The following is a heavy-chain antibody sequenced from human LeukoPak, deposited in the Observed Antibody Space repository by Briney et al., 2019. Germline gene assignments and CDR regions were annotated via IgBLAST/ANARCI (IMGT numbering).Heavy chain of an antibody. Sequence: SETLSLTCTVSGGSISSYYWSWIRQPPGKGLEWIGYIYYSGSTNYNPSLKSRVTISVDTSKNQFSLQLNSVTPEDTAVYYCARAVDTAMYYYYYYMDVWGKGTTVTVSS. V-gene: IGHV4-59*12. D-gene: IGHD5-18*01. CDR1: GGSISSYY. J-gene: IGHJ6*03. CDR2: IYYSGST. CDR3: ARAVDTAMYYYYYYMDV.